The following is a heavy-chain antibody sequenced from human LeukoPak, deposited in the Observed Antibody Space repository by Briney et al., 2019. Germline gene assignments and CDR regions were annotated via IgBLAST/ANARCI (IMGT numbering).Heavy chain of an antibody. Sequence: SETLSLTCTVSGASISSYYWSWIRQPPGKGLEWIGYIYYSGSTNYNPSLKSRVTISVDTSKNQFSLKLSSVTAADTAVYYCARDRSGDDDFWSGYYTNYFDPWGQGTLVTVSS. J-gene: IGHJ5*02. CDR1: GASISSYY. V-gene: IGHV4-4*08. D-gene: IGHD3-3*01. CDR2: IYYSGST. CDR3: ARDRSGDDDFWSGYYTNYFDP.